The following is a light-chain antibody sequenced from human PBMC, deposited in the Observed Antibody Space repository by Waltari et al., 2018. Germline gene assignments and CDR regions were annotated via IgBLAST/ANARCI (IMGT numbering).Light chain of an antibody. J-gene: IGLJ3*02. Sequence: QSVLTQPPSVSGAPGQRVTISCTGSSSNIGAGYDVHWFQQLPGSAPNLLIYANGNRPSGVPDRFSGSKSGTSASLAISGLQAEDEADYHCQSYDSSLSGAWVFGGGTKLTVL. V-gene: IGLV1-40*01. CDR3: QSYDSSLSGAWV. CDR2: ANG. CDR1: SSNIGAGYD.